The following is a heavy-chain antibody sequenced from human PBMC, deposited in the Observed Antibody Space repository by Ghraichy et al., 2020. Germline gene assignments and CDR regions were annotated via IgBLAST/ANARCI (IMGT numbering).Heavy chain of an antibody. V-gene: IGHV3-23*01. CDR3: AKDTTMIASAVDH. Sequence: GALRLSCAASGFTFTSYAMSWVRQPPGKGLEWVSAISGSGGSTYYTDSVKGRFTISRDNSKNTMYLQMNSLRAEDTAIYYCAKDTTMIASAVDHWGQGTLVTVSS. CDR2: ISGSGGST. J-gene: IGHJ4*02. D-gene: IGHD3-22*01. CDR1: GFTFTSYA.